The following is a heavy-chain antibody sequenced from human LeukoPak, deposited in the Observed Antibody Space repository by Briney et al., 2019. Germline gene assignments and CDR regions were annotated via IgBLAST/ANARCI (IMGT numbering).Heavy chain of an antibody. CDR2: ISWNSGSI. V-gene: IGHV3-9*01. CDR3: ATASSGWEYYFDY. J-gene: IGHJ4*02. Sequence: GGSLRLSCAASGFTFDDYAMHWVRQAPGKGLEWVSGISWNSGSIGYADSVKGRFTISRDNAKNSLYLQMNSLRAEDTALYYCATASSGWEYYFDYWAREPWSPSPQ. CDR1: GFTFDDYA. D-gene: IGHD6-19*01.